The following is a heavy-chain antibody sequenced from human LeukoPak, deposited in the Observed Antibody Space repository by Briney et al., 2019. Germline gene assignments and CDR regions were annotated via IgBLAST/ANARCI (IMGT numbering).Heavy chain of an antibody. CDR1: GYSFTSYD. Sequence: ASVKVSCKASGYSFTSYDINWVRQASGHGLEWMGWTNPNSGKTGYAQKFQGRITMTRNSSISTAYMELSSLRSDDTAVYYCARGNRHPIYHYYYMDVWGKGTTVTVSS. J-gene: IGHJ6*03. V-gene: IGHV1-8*01. CDR2: TNPNSGKT. CDR3: ARGNRHPIYHYYYMDV.